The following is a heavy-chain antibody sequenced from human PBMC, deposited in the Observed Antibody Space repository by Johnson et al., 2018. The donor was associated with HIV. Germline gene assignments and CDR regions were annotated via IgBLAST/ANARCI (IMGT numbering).Heavy chain of an antibody. V-gene: IGHV3-7*01. CDR3: ARSATGTTADAFDI. Sequence: VQLVESGGGLVQPGGSLRLSCAASGFTFSSYWMSWVRQAPGKGLEWVANIKQDGSEKYYVDSVKGRFTISRDHAKNSLYLKMNSLRTEDTAVYYCARSATGTTADAFDIWGQGTMVTVSS. D-gene: IGHD1-7*01. CDR2: IKQDGSEK. CDR1: GFTFSSYW. J-gene: IGHJ3*02.